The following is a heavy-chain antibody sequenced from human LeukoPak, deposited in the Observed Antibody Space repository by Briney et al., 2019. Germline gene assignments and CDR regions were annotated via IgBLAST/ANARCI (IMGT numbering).Heavy chain of an antibody. CDR1: GGSTSSYY. V-gene: IGHV4-59*08. J-gene: IGHJ4*02. CDR3: ARRYSGQFDY. CDR2: IYYSGST. Sequence: PSETRSLTCTVSGGSTSSYYWSWMRQPPGKGLEWIGYIYYSGSTNYNPFLKSRVTISVDTSKNQFSLKLSSVTAADTAVYYCARRYSGQFDYWGQGTLVIVSS. D-gene: IGHD5-12*01.